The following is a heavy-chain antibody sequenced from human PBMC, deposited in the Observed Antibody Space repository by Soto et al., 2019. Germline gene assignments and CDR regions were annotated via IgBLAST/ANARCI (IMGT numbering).Heavy chain of an antibody. CDR1: GFTFSNYA. D-gene: IGHD2-2*01. Sequence: GGSLRLSCAASGFTFSNYAMSWVRQAPGKGLEWVSTISGAGGVTYYADSVKGRFTISRDNSKNTLNLLVNSLRGEDTAVYYCVIKCSSSTCKYYGMDVWGQGTTVTVSS. V-gene: IGHV3-23*01. CDR2: ISGAGGVT. J-gene: IGHJ6*02. CDR3: VIKCSSSTCKYYGMDV.